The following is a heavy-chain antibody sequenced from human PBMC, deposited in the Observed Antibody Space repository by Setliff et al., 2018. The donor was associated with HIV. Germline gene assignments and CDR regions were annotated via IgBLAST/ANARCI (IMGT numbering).Heavy chain of an antibody. D-gene: IGHD2-15*01. Sequence: ASVKVSCKASGYTFSSYGVNWVRQATGQGPEWMGWLNPTSGNTGSAQRFQGRVTMTRNTSISIAYMELSNLRSEDTAVYYCARGAPGRSCSGGSCSYFDYWGQGTLVTVSS. CDR3: ARGAPGRSCSGGSCSYFDY. J-gene: IGHJ4*02. CDR2: LNPTSGNT. CDR1: GYTFSSYG. V-gene: IGHV1-8*01.